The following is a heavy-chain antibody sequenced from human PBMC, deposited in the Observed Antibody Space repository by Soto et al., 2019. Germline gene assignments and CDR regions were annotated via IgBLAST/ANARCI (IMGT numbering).Heavy chain of an antibody. CDR1: GFTFSSYG. V-gene: IGHV3-33*01. Sequence: GGSLRLSCAASGFTFSSYGMHWVRQAPGKGLEWVAVIWYDGSNKYYADSVKGRFTISRDNSKNTLYLQMNSLRAEDTAVYYCARGIHGDPYYFDYWGQGTLVTVSS. D-gene: IGHD4-17*01. CDR2: IWYDGSNK. J-gene: IGHJ4*02. CDR3: ARGIHGDPYYFDY.